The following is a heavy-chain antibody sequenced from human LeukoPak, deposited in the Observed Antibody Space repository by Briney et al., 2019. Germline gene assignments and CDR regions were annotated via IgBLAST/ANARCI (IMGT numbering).Heavy chain of an antibody. J-gene: IGHJ4*02. D-gene: IGHD3-3*01. CDR3: AKDDVTIFGVAPHYFDH. V-gene: IGHV3-23*01. Sequence: SGGSLRLSCAASGFTFSSYAMSWVRQAPGKGLEWVSAISGSGGSTYYADSVKGRFTISRDNSKNTLYLQMNSLRAEDTAVYYCAKDDVTIFGVAPHYFDHWGQGTLVTVSS. CDR2: ISGSGGST. CDR1: GFTFSSYA.